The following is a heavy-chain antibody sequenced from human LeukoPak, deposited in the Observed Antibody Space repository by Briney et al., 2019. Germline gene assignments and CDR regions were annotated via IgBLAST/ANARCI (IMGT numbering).Heavy chain of an antibody. D-gene: IGHD2-15*01. Sequence: RPGGSLRLSCAASGFTFSSYSMNWVRQAPGKGLEWVAVISYDGSNKYYADSVKGRFTISRDNSKNTLYLQMNSLRAEDTAVYYCARDTGRRGYCSGGSCVGFDYWGQGTLVTVSS. V-gene: IGHV3-30*03. CDR2: ISYDGSNK. CDR1: GFTFSSYS. J-gene: IGHJ4*02. CDR3: ARDTGRRGYCSGGSCVGFDY.